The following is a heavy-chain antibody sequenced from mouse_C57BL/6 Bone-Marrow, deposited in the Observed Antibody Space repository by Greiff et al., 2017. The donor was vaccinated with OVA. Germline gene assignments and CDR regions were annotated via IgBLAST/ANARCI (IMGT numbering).Heavy chain of an antibody. V-gene: IGHV1-69*01. J-gene: IGHJ2*01. Sequence: QVQLQQPGAELVMPGASVKLSCKASGYTFTSYWMHWVKQRPGQGLEWIGEIGPSDSYTNYNQKFKGKATLTVDKSSSPAYMQLSSLTSEDSAVYYCARDGYSPDYFDYWGQGTTLTVSS. CDR1: GYTFTSYW. D-gene: IGHD2-3*01. CDR2: IGPSDSYT. CDR3: ARDGYSPDYFDY.